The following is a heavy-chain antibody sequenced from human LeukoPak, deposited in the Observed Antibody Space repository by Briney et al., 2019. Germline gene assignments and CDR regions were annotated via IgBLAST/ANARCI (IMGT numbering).Heavy chain of an antibody. D-gene: IGHD2-2*01. CDR2: IKSKTDGGTT. J-gene: IGHJ3*02. Sequence: PGGSLRLSCAASGFTFSNAWMSWVRQAPGKGLEWVGRIKSKTDGGTTDYAAPVKGRFTISRDDSKNTLYLQMNSLKTEDTAVYYCTREADIVVVPAAMTAFDIWGQGTMVTVSS. CDR1: GFTFSNAW. CDR3: TREADIVVVPAAMTAFDI. V-gene: IGHV3-15*01.